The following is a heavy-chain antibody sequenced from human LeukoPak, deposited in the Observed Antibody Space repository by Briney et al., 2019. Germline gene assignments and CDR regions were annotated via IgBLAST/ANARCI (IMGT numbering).Heavy chain of an antibody. CDR1: GGSISSSSYY. CDR2: IYYSGST. D-gene: IGHD3-22*01. J-gene: IGHJ4*02. CDR3: ARGRYYYDSSGQIYFDY. V-gene: IGHV4-39*07. Sequence: SETLSLTCTVSGGSISSSSYYWGWIRQPPAKGLEWIGRIYYSGSTYYNPSLQSRVTISVDTSKNQFSLKLSSVTAADTAVYYCARGRYYYDSSGQIYFDYWGQGTLVTVSS.